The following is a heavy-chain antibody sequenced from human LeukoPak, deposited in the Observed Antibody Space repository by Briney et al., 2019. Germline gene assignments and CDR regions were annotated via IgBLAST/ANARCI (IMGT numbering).Heavy chain of an antibody. CDR1: GFTFSSYA. CDR2: FDPYGGT. V-gene: IGHV3-23*01. D-gene: IGHD3-22*01. Sequence: GGSLRLSCAASGFTFSSYAMSWVRQAPRKGLEWVSGFDPYGGTFYADSVKGRFTVSRDDSKNMFYLQMNNLRAEDTALYYCAKDPSPPTYDSSEDIDYWGQGTLVTVSS. J-gene: IGHJ4*02. CDR3: AKDPSPPTYDSSEDIDY.